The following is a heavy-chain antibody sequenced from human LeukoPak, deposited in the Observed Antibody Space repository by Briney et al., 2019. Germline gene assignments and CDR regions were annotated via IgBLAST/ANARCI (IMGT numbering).Heavy chain of an antibody. CDR3: ARDGYSSGWYTYNWFDP. J-gene: IGHJ5*02. D-gene: IGHD6-19*01. CDR2: IYYSGST. V-gene: IGHV4-39*07. CDR1: GGSISSSSYY. Sequence: SETLSLTCTVSGGSISSSSYYWGWIRQPPGKGLEWIGSIYYSGSTYYNPSLKSRVTISVDTSKNQFSLKLSSVTAADTAVYYCARDGYSSGWYTYNWFDPWGQGTLVTVSS.